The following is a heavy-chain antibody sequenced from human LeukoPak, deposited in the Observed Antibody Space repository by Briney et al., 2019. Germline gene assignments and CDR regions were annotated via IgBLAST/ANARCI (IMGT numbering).Heavy chain of an antibody. CDR3: ARGHYVWGSYRSNDAFDV. Sequence: ASVKVSCKASGYTFTGYYMHWVRQAPGQGLEWMGWINPNSGGTNYAQKFQGRVTMTRDTSISTAYMELSRLRSDDTAVYYCARGHYVWGSYRSNDAFDVWGQGTMVTVSS. V-gene: IGHV1-2*02. J-gene: IGHJ3*01. CDR2: INPNSGGT. CDR1: GYTFTGYY. D-gene: IGHD3-16*02.